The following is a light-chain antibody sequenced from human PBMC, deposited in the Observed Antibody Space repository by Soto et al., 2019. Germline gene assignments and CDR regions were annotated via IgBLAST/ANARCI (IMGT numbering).Light chain of an antibody. Sequence: DIQMTQSPSSLSASVRDRVTITCPASQSIGSNVNWYQQSPGKAPKLLVFAASSLQRGVPSRFDASGSGTEFSLTIYSLQPGDFATYYCQQTHTFPWTFGQGTKVDVK. J-gene: IGKJ1*01. V-gene: IGKV1-39*01. CDR2: AAS. CDR1: QSIGSN. CDR3: QQTHTFPWT.